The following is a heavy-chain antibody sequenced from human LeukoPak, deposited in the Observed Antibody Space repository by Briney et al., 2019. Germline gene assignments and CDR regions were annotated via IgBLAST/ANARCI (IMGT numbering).Heavy chain of an antibody. D-gene: IGHD3-22*01. CDR2: IDHSGST. CDR1: GGSFSGYY. J-gene: IGHJ4*02. Sequence: SETLSLTCAVYGGSFSGYYWSWIRQPPGKGLEWSGEIDHSGSTNYNPSLKSRITISVDTSKNQFSLTLSSVTAADTAVYYCARRMIVVVPDYFDYWGQGTLVTVSS. CDR3: ARRMIVVVPDYFDY. V-gene: IGHV4-34*01.